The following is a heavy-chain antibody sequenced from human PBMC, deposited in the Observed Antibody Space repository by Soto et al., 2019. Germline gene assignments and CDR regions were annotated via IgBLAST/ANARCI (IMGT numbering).Heavy chain of an antibody. CDR1: GGSISSSSYY. J-gene: IGHJ4*02. Sequence: KSSETLSLTCTVCGGSISSSSYYWGWIRQPPGKGLEWIGSIYYSGSTYYNPSLKSRVTISVDTSKNQFSLKLSSVTAADTAVYYCARKWGAWDPYFDYWGQGTLVTVSS. V-gene: IGHV4-39*01. D-gene: IGHD3-16*01. CDR3: ARKWGAWDPYFDY. CDR2: IYYSGST.